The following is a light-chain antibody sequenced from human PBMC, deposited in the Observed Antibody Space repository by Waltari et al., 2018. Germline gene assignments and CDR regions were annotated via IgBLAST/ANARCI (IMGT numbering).Light chain of an antibody. J-gene: IGKJ1*01. CDR1: QTIFFETNRKNY. Sequence: DIVLTQSPDPLAVSLDEGASLTCKSSQTIFFETNRKNYLAWYQQKPRQPPKLLFSWGSTRESGVPDRFSASGSGTSFTLSISNLQAEDVAVYYCQQYYSTPRTFGQGTRVEIK. V-gene: IGKV4-1*01. CDR3: QQYYSTPRT. CDR2: WGS.